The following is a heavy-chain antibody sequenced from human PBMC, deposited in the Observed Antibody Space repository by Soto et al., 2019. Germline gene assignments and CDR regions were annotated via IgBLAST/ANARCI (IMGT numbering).Heavy chain of an antibody. CDR2: INPNSGGT. J-gene: IGHJ4*02. V-gene: IGHV1-2*04. CDR1: GYTFTGYY. D-gene: IGHD3-3*01. Sequence: GASVKVSCKASGYTFTGYYMHWVRQAPGQGLEWMGWINPNSGGTNYAQKFQGWVTMTRDTSISTAYMELSRLRSDDTAVYYCARGRITIFGVVIPPLDYWGQGTLVTVSS. CDR3: ARGRITIFGVVIPPLDY.